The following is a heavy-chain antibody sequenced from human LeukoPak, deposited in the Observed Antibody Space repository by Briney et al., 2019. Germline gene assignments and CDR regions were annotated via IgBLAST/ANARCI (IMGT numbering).Heavy chain of an antibody. V-gene: IGHV3-23*01. Sequence: PGGSLRLSCAASGFTFSSYAMSWVRQAPGKGLEWVSAISGSGGSTYYADSVKGRFTISRDNSKNTLCLQMNSLRVEDTAVYYCAKPQGYYYYYGMDVWGQGTTVTVSS. CDR2: ISGSGGST. J-gene: IGHJ6*02. CDR1: GFTFSSYA. CDR3: AKPQGYYYYYGMDV.